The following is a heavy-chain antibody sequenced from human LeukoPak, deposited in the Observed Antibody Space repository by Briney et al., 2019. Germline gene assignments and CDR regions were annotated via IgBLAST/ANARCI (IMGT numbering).Heavy chain of an antibody. D-gene: IGHD6-13*01. J-gene: IGHJ3*02. V-gene: IGHV4-39*01. CDR2: IYYSGST. CDR1: GGSISSSNYC. Sequence: SETLSLTCAVSGGSISSSNYCWSWIRQPPGKGLDWIGSIYYSGSTYYNPSLKSRVTISVDTSKNQFSLKLTSVTAADTAVYYCARHVRYNNSWYAFDIWGQGTMVTVSS. CDR3: ARHVRYNNSWYAFDI.